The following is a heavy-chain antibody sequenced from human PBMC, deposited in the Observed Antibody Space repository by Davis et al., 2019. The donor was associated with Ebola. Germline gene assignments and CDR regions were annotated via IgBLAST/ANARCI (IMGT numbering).Heavy chain of an antibody. Sequence: PGGSLRLSCAASGFTFSSYSMNWVRQAPGKGLEWVSYISSSSSTIYYADSVKGRFTISRDNAKNSLYLQMNSLRAEDTAVYYCARSNNYYDSSGPDYWGQGTLVTVSS. J-gene: IGHJ4*02. V-gene: IGHV3-48*01. CDR1: GFTFSSYS. CDR2: ISSSSSTI. D-gene: IGHD3-22*01. CDR3: ARSNNYYDSSGPDY.